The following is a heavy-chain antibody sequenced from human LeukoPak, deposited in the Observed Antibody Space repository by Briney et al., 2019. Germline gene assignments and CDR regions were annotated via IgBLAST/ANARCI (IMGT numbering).Heavy chain of an antibody. V-gene: IGHV7-4-1*02. Sequence: ASVKVSCKASGYTFTAYAMNWVRQAPGQGLEWMGWINTNTGDPTFAQGFAGRFVFSLDTSVSTAYLQISSLKAEDTAVYYCARAFHYSHSPYSPGYTYIDPWGQGTLVTVSS. CDR3: ARAFHYSHSPYSPGYTYIDP. D-gene: IGHD3-22*01. CDR2: INTNTGDP. CDR1: GYTFTAYA. J-gene: IGHJ5*02.